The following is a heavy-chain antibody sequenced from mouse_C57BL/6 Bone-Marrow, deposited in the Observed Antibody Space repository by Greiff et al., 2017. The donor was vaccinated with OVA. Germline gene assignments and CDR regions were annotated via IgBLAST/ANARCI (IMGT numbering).Heavy chain of an antibody. V-gene: IGHV5-4*01. D-gene: IGHD2-3*01. CDR2: ISDGGSYT. CDR3: ARDDGPRRAFAY. CDR1: GFTFSSYA. Sequence: EVHLVESGGGLVKPGGSLKLSCAASGFTFSSYAMSWVRQTPEKRLEWVATISDGGSYTYYPDNVKGRFTISRDNAKNNLYLQMSHLKSEDTAMYYCARDDGPRRAFAYWGQGTLVTVSA. J-gene: IGHJ3*01.